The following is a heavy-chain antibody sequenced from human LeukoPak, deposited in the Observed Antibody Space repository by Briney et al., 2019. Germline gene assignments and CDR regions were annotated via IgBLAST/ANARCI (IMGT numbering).Heavy chain of an antibody. Sequence: ALVKVSCKVSGYTLTELSMHWVRQAPGKGLEWMGGFDPEDGETIYAQKFQGRVTMTEDTSTDTAYMELSSLRSEDTAVYYCATALGPAAMRDYYYYGMDVWGKGTTVTVSS. CDR2: FDPEDGET. CDR1: GYTLTELS. V-gene: IGHV1-24*01. J-gene: IGHJ6*04. CDR3: ATALGPAAMRDYYYYGMDV. D-gene: IGHD2-2*01.